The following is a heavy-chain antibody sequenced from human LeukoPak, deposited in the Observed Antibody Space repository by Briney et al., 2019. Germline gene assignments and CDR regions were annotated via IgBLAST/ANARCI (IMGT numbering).Heavy chain of an antibody. J-gene: IGHJ4*02. Sequence: GGSLRLSCAASGFTFSSYSMNWVRQAPGKGLEWVSYISSSSTIYYADSVKGRFTISRDNAKNSLYLQMNSLRAEDTAVYYCARDSHVGATRWWGQGTLVTVSS. D-gene: IGHD1-26*01. CDR3: ARDSHVGATRW. CDR2: ISSSSTI. V-gene: IGHV3-48*01. CDR1: GFTFSSYS.